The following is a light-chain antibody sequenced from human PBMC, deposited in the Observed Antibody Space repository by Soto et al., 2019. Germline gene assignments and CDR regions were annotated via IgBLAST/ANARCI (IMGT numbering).Light chain of an antibody. CDR1: QTVGGNF. Sequence: EIVLTQSPGTLSLSPGETATLSCRASQTVGGNFLAWYQQKPAQAPRLVIFGASNRATGIPDRFSGSGSGTDFTLTISRLEPEDFAVYYCQQYGGSPPTTFGQGTRLEI. V-gene: IGKV3-20*01. CDR3: QQYGGSPPTT. CDR2: GAS. J-gene: IGKJ5*01.